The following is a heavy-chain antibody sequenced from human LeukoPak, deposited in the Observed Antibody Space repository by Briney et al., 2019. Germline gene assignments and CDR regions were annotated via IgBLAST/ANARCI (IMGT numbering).Heavy chain of an antibody. D-gene: IGHD6-19*01. CDR2: ISGSDGST. V-gene: IGHV3-23*01. CDR3: AKPRGEEWLVGLYDAFDI. CDR1: GFTFSSYA. J-gene: IGHJ3*02. Sequence: GGSLRLSCAASGFTFSSYAMSWVRQAPGKGLEWVSVISGSDGSTYYADSVKGRFTISRDNSKNTLYLLMNSLRAEDTAVFYCAKPRGEEWLVGLYDAFDIWGQGTMVAVSS.